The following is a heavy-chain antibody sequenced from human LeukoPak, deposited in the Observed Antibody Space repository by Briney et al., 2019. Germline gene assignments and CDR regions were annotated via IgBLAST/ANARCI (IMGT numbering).Heavy chain of an antibody. CDR3: ASSYCSGGSCYSDAFDI. CDR2: IYYSGST. CDR1: GGSISSGDYY. V-gene: IGHV4-30-4*01. Sequence: PSETLSLTCTVSGGSISSGDYYWSWIRQPPGKGLEWIGYIYYSGSTYYNLSLKSRVTISVDTSKNQFSLKLSSVTAADTAVYYCASSYCSGGSCYSDAFDIWGQGTMVTVSS. J-gene: IGHJ3*02. D-gene: IGHD2-15*01.